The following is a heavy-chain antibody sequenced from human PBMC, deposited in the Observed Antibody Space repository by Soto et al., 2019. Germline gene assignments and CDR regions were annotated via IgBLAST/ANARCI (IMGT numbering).Heavy chain of an antibody. J-gene: IGHJ5*01. CDR3: AIDLDSYGRKWFDS. D-gene: IGHD5-18*01. V-gene: IGHV1-2*04. Sequence: ASVKVSCKASGYAFTGYYMHWVRHAPGQGLEWMGWINPNSGDTNYAQKFQGWVTMTRDTSISTAYMELSRLRSDDTAVYYCAIDLDSYGRKWFDSWGQGTMGNVSS. CDR1: GYAFTGYY. CDR2: INPNSGDT.